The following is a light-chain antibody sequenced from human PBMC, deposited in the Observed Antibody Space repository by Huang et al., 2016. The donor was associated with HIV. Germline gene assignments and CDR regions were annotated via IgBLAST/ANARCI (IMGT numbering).Light chain of an antibody. CDR3: QQYGSSLMYT. Sequence: EIVLTQSPGILSLSPGERATLSCRASQSLSSTYLAWYQQKPGQAPRLLIYGASSRATGIPDRFSGSGSGTDFTLTISRLEPEDFAVFYCQQYGSSLMYTFGQGTKLEMK. CDR2: GAS. V-gene: IGKV3-20*01. CDR1: QSLSSTY. J-gene: IGKJ2*01.